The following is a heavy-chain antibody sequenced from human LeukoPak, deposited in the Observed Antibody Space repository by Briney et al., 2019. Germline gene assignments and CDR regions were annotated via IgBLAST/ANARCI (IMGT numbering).Heavy chain of an antibody. CDR2: IYYSGST. CDR1: GGSISSSSYY. J-gene: IGHJ4*02. V-gene: IGHV4-39*01. D-gene: IGHD3-16*01. CDR3: ARHIDNYAHSACPPNDF. Sequence: SPSETLSLTCTVSGGSISSSSYYWGWIRQPPGKGLEWIGSIYYSGSTYYNPSLRSQVSISVDTPKNQFSLNLNSVTAADTAIYYCARHIDNYAHSACPPNDFWGEGTLVTVSS.